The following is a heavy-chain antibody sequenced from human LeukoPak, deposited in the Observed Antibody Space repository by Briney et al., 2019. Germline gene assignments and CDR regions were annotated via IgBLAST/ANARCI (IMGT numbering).Heavy chain of an antibody. CDR3: ARDSGLPRYSSGWYVLY. J-gene: IGHJ4*02. CDR1: GYTFTSYG. V-gene: IGHV1-18*01. D-gene: IGHD6-19*01. CDR2: ISAYNGNT. Sequence: ASVTVSCKASGYTFTSYGISWVRQAPGQGLEWMGWISAYNGNTNYAQKLQGRVTMTTDTSTSTAYMELRSLRSDDTAVYYCARDSGLPRYSSGWYVLYWGQGTLVTVSS.